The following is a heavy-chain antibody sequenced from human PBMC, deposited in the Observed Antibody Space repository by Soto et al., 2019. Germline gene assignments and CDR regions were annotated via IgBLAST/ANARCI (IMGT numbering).Heavy chain of an antibody. CDR2: FYSSGST. J-gene: IGHJ2*01. Sequence: QVQLQESGPGLVKPSQTLSLTCTVSGGSFSTGAYYWSWIRQHPGKGLEWIGYFYSSGSTYYTPSLNSRVAMSVDTSENQFSRKLSSVTAADTALYFCARAPARWILGDGHWYFDLWGRGTLVTVSS. CDR3: ARAPARWILGDGHWYFDL. CDR1: GGSFSTGAYY. V-gene: IGHV4-31*03. D-gene: IGHD2-2*03.